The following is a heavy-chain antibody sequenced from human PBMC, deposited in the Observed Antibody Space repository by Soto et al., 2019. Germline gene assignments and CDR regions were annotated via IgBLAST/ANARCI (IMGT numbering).Heavy chain of an antibody. D-gene: IGHD2-8*02. CDR1: GFTCSSYD. V-gene: IGHV3-23*01. CDR3: AKATATGGGAFDI. J-gene: IGHJ3*02. CDR2: ILVGGST. Sequence: GGSPTLSCAASGFTCSSYDMSWVRQAPGKGLEWVSTILVGGSTHYPDSVKGRFTISRDNSKNTVFLQMNSLTAGDTAVYYCAKATATGGGAFDICGQGTVVTVSS.